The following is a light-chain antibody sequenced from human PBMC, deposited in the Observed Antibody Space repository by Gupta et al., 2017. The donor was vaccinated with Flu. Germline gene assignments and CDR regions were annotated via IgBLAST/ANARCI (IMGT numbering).Light chain of an antibody. J-gene: IGLJ2*01. CDR3: CSYAGSYTLV. Sequence: SCTGTSSDVGGYNYVSWYQQRPGKAPKLMIYDVTKRPSGVPDRFSGSKSGNTVSLTISGLQAEDEADYYCCSYAGSYTLVFGGGTKLTVL. V-gene: IGLV2-11*01. CDR2: DVT. CDR1: SSDVGGYNY.